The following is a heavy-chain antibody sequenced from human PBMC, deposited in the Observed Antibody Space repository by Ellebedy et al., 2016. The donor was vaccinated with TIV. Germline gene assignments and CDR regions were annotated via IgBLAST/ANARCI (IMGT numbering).Heavy chain of an antibody. CDR1: GFTFSSYW. CDR3: ARSYPVAVAGDRFFDY. V-gene: IGHV3-7*01. J-gene: IGHJ4*02. Sequence: GESLKISXAASGFTFSSYWMSWVRQAPGKGLEWVANIKQDGSEKYYVDSVKGRFTISRDNAKNSLYLQMNSLRAEDTAVYYCARSYPVAVAGDRFFDYWGQGTLVTVSS. D-gene: IGHD6-19*01. CDR2: IKQDGSEK.